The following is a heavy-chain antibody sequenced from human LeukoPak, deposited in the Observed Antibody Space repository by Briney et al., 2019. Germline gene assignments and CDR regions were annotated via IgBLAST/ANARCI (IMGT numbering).Heavy chain of an antibody. D-gene: IGHD3-10*01. CDR1: GFTFSNAW. Sequence: GGSLRLSCAASGFTFSNAWMSWVRQAPGKGLEWVGRIKSKTDGGTTDYAAPVKGRFTISRDDSKNTLYMQMNSLKTEDTAVYYCTTKLYYYGSGSYYPFDYWGQGTLVTVSS. CDR2: IKSKTDGGTT. J-gene: IGHJ4*02. CDR3: TTKLYYYGSGSYYPFDY. V-gene: IGHV3-15*01.